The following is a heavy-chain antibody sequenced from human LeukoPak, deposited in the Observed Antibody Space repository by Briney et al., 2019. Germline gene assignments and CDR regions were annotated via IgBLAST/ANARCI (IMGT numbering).Heavy chain of an antibody. CDR2: ISGSGTHT. D-gene: IGHD4-17*01. V-gene: IGHV3-23*01. J-gene: IGHJ4*02. CDR3: AKERDYGHFDY. Sequence: GGSLRLSCAASGFTFSTYAMSWVRQAPGRGLEWVSGISGSGTHTYYADSVKGRFTISRDNSKNTLYLQMSGLRAEDTAVYYCAKERDYGHFDYWGQGTLVTVSS. CDR1: GFTFSTYA.